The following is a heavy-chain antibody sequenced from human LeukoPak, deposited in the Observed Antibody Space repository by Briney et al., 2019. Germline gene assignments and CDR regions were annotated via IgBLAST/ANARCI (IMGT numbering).Heavy chain of an antibody. CDR3: ARSSTYYGMDV. J-gene: IGHJ6*02. CDR2: ISYDGSNK. V-gene: IGHV3-30*03. CDR1: GFTFSSYG. Sequence: GGSLRLSCAASGFTFSSYGMHWVRQAPGKGLEWVAVISYDGSNKYYADSVKGRFTISRDNSKNTLYLQMNSLRAEDTAVYYCARSSTYYGMDVWGQGTTVTVSS.